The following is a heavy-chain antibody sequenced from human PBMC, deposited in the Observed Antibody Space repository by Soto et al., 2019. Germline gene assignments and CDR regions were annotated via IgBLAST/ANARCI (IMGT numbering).Heavy chain of an antibody. CDR3: ARRTGTRFDY. CDR1: GYNFATSW. CDR2: IYPSDSDT. D-gene: IGHD3-9*01. J-gene: IGHJ4*02. Sequence: GESLKISCKGSGYNFATSWIGWVRQMPGKGLEWMGIIYPSDSDTRYSPSFQGQVTISADKSIATAYLQWSSLKASDTAIYYCARRTGTRFDYWGQGTLVTVSS. V-gene: IGHV5-51*01.